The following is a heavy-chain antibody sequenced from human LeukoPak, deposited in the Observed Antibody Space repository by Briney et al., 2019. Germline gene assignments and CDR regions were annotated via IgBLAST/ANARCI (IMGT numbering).Heavy chain of an antibody. CDR1: GGSVSSGSYY. CDR3: ARGSSSWYVRYGMDV. CDR2: IYYSGST. J-gene: IGHJ6*02. V-gene: IGHV4-61*01. D-gene: IGHD6-13*01. Sequence: SETLSLTCTVSGGSVSSGSYYWSWIRQPPGKGLEWIGYIYYSGSTNYNPSLKSRVTISVDTSKNQFSLKLSSVTAADTAVYYCARGSSSWYVRYGMDVWGQGTTVTVSS.